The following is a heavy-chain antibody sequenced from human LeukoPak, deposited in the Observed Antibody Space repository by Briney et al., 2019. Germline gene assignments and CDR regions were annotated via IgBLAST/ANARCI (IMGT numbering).Heavy chain of an antibody. V-gene: IGHV3-30-3*01. J-gene: IGHJ4*02. CDR2: ISYDGSNK. CDR3: AREKPDY. Sequence: GGSLRLSCTASGFTFSSYAMHWVRQAPGKGLEWVGVISYDGSNKYYADSVKGRLTISKDNAKNSLYLQMNSLRAEDTAVYYCAREKPDYWGQGNLVTVSS. CDR1: GFTFSSYA.